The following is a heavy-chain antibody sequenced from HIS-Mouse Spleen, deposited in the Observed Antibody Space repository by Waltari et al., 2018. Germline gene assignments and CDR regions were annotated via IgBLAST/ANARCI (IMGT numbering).Heavy chain of an antibody. Sequence: QVQLQESGPGLVKPSETLSLTCTVSGGSISSYYWSWIRQPPGKGLEWIGYIYYSGSTNYNPSLKSRVTISVDTSKNQFSLKLSSVTAADTAVYYCARGSGYSSSWYVYFQHWGQGTLVTVSS. CDR2: IYYSGST. J-gene: IGHJ1*01. D-gene: IGHD6-13*01. CDR3: ARGSGYSSSWYVYFQH. CDR1: GGSISSYY. V-gene: IGHV4-59*01.